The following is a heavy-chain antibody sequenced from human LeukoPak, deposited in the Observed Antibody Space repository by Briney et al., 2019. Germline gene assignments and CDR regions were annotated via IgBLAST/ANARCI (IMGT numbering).Heavy chain of an antibody. CDR2: ISGSGGST. CDR3: AKVSGSDYGDYTGFDY. Sequence: GGSLRLSCTASGFTFSSYAMSWVRQAPGKGLEWVSAISGSGGSTYYADSVKGRFTISRDNSKNTLYLQMNSLRAEDTAVYYCAKVSGSDYGDYTGFDYWGQGTLVTVSS. CDR1: GFTFSSYA. J-gene: IGHJ4*02. V-gene: IGHV3-23*01. D-gene: IGHD4-17*01.